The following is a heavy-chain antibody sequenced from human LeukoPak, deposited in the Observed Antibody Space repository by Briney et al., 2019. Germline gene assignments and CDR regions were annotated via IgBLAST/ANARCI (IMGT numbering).Heavy chain of an antibody. Sequence: PGGSLRLSCAASGFTFSNAWMSWVRQAPGKGLEWVGRIKSKTDGGTTDYAAPVNARFIISRDDSKNTLYLQMNSLKTEDTALYYYTTLGDYDFWSGYLDYWGQGTLVTVSS. CDR3: TTLGDYDFWSGYLDY. CDR1: GFTFSNAW. V-gene: IGHV3-15*01. CDR2: IKSKTDGGTT. J-gene: IGHJ4*02. D-gene: IGHD3-3*01.